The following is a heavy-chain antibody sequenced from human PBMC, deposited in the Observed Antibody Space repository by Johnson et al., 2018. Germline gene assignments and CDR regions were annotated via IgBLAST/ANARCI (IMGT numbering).Heavy chain of an antibody. CDR2: IKSKTHGGTT. J-gene: IGHJ6*03. CDR1: GFTFSNAW. CDR3: TTEYFYYMNG. Sequence: VQLVESGGGLVKPGGSLRLSCAASGFTFSNAWMSWVRQAPGKGLEWVGRIKSKTHGGTTDYAAPVKGRFTIPRDDSKNTLYLQTNSLQAEDTAVYYCTTEYFYYMNGWGRGTTVTLSS. V-gene: IGHV3-15*01.